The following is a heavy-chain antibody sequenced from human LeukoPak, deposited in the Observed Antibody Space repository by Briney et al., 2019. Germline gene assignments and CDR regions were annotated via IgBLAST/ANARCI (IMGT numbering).Heavy chain of an antibody. J-gene: IGHJ5*02. CDR1: GFRFDDYT. Sequence: GGSLRLSCAASGFRFDDYTMSWVRQAPGKGLEWVAKMKEDGSDVHYVDSVRGRFSISRDNAQGSLFLQMNSLRVDDTAVYYCARGGAVAGRFDPWGQGTQVTVSS. CDR3: ARGGAVAGRFDP. V-gene: IGHV3-7*01. CDR2: MKEDGSDV. D-gene: IGHD6-19*01.